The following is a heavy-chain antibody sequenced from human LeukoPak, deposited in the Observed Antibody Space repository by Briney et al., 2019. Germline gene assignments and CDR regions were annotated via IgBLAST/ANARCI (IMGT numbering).Heavy chain of an antibody. J-gene: IGHJ3*02. D-gene: IGHD5-24*01. CDR1: GYTFTSYG. Sequence: GASVKVSCKASGYTFTSYGISWVRQAPGQGLEWMGWINAYTGNTNYAQKLQGRVTMTTDTSTNTAYMELRSLRSDDTAVYYCARGLQENLAWLKAFSAFDIWGQGTMVTVSS. CDR3: ARGLQENLAWLKAFSAFDI. V-gene: IGHV1-18*01. CDR2: INAYTGNT.